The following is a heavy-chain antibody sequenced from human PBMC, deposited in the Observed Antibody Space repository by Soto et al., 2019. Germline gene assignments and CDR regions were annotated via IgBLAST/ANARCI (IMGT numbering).Heavy chain of an antibody. J-gene: IGHJ4*02. CDR3: SRGILV. CDR1: GGSINSGGYC. V-gene: IGHV4-31*03. D-gene: IGHD5-18*01. CDR2: ISYGGSA. Sequence: QVQLQESGPGLVKPSQTLSLTCTVSGGSINSGGYCWSWTRQRPGKGLDWVGCISYGGSASYNPSLKSRVTVSVDTSKTHFSPMLTSVTAADTAVYYCSRGILVWGQGALITVSS.